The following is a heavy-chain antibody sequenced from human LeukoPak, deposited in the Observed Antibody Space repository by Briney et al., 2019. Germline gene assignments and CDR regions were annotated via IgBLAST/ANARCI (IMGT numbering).Heavy chain of an antibody. CDR3: ARDMGTATVLDY. D-gene: IGHD5-18*01. CDR2: INPNSGGT. CDR1: GYTFTGYY. V-gene: IGHV1-2*02. Sequence: ASVKVSCKASGYTFTGYYMHWVRQAPGQGLEWMGWINPNSGGTNYAQKFQGRVTMTRDTSISTAYMELSRLRSDDTAVYYCARDMGTATVLDYWGQGTLVTVSS. J-gene: IGHJ4*02.